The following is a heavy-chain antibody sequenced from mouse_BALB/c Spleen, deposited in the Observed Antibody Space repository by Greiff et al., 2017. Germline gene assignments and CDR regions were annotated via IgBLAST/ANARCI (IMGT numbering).Heavy chain of an antibody. CDR2: ISYSGST. D-gene: IGHD2-1*01. V-gene: IGHV3-2*02. CDR1: GYSITSDYA. CDR3: ARLYGNYDYFDY. Sequence: EVKLEESGPGLVKPSQSLSLTCTVTGYSITSDYAWNWIRQFPGNKLEWMGYISYSGSTSYNPSLKSRISITRDTSKNQFFLQLNSVTTEDTATYYCARLYGNYDYFDYWGQGTTLTVSS. J-gene: IGHJ2*01.